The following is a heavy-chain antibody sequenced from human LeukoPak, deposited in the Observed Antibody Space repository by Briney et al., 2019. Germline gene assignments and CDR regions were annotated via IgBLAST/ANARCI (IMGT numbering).Heavy chain of an antibody. Sequence: GASVKVSCKASGYTFTRYGISWVRQAPGQGLEWMGWISGYNGNTKYVEKFQGRVTTTTDTSTSTADMELRSLRSDDTAVYYCARGQANRLVWFGELLSNINPFDYWGQGSLVTVSS. D-gene: IGHD3-10*01. V-gene: IGHV1-18*01. CDR1: GYTFTRYG. CDR3: ARGQANRLVWFGELLSNINPFDY. J-gene: IGHJ4*02. CDR2: ISGYNGNT.